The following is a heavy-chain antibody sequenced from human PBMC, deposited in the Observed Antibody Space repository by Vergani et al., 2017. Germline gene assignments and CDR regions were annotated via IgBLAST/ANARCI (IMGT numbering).Heavy chain of an antibody. CDR2: IIPIFGTA. J-gene: IGHJ6*02. Sequence: QVQLVQSGAEVKKPGSSVKVSCKASGGTFSSYAISWVRQAPGQGLEWMGGIIPIFGTANYAQKFQGRVTITADESTGTAYMERGSLRSEDTAVYYCASRDITIFGVVIIRGYYYYGMDVWGQGTTVIVSS. V-gene: IGHV1-69*01. CDR1: GGTFSSYA. CDR3: ASRDITIFGVVIIRGYYYYGMDV. D-gene: IGHD3-3*01.